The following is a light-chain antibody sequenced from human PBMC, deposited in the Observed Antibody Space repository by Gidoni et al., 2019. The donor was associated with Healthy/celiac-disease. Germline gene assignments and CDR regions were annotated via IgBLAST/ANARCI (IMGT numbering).Light chain of an antibody. V-gene: IGLV1-47*01. Sequence: QSVLTQPPSASGTPGQRVTISCSGRSSNIGSNYVYWDQQLPGTAPKLLIYRNNQRPSGVPDRFSGSKSGTSASLAISGLRSEDEADYYCAAWDDSLSVVFGGGTKLTVL. CDR1: SSNIGSNY. CDR3: AAWDDSLSVV. CDR2: RNN. J-gene: IGLJ2*01.